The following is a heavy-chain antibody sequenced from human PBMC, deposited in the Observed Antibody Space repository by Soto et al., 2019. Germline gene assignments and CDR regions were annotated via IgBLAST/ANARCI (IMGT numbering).Heavy chain of an antibody. CDR2: ISWNSGSI. D-gene: IGHD6-19*01. CDR3: APSPAVAATIAFDY. V-gene: IGHV3-9*01. CDR1: GFTFDDYA. J-gene: IGHJ4*02. Sequence: PGGSLRLSCAASGFTFDDYAMHWVRQAPGKGLEWVSGISWNSGSIGYADSVKGRFTISRDNAKNSLYLQMNSLRAEDTALYYCAPSPAVAATIAFDYWGQGTLVTVSS.